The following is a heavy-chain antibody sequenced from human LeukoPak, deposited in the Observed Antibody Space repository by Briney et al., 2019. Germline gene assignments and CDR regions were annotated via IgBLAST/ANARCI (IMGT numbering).Heavy chain of an antibody. CDR2: ISSSGSTI. D-gene: IGHD3-9*01. J-gene: IGHJ4*02. CDR3: ARGTYDILTGFDY. Sequence: PGGSLRLSCAASGFTFSDYYMSWIRQAPGKGLEWVSYISSSGSTIYYADSVKGRFTISRDNSKNTLYLQMNSLRAEDTAVYYCARGTYDILTGFDYWGQGTLVTVSS. CDR1: GFTFSDYY. V-gene: IGHV3-11*04.